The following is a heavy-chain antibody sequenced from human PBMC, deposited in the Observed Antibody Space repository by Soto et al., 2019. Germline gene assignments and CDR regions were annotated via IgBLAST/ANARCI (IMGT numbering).Heavy chain of an antibody. V-gene: IGHV4-31*03. Sequence: QVQLQESGPGLVKPSQTLSLTCTVSGGSISTGGYYWTWIRQHPGKGLEWIGYIYYSGSTYYNPSLTSRVTISVDTSKNQSSLKLSSVTAADTAVYYCARGLSVTLFDNWGQGTLVTVSS. CDR1: GGSISTGGYY. CDR2: IYYSGST. CDR3: ARGLSVTLFDN. J-gene: IGHJ4*02. D-gene: IGHD4-17*01.